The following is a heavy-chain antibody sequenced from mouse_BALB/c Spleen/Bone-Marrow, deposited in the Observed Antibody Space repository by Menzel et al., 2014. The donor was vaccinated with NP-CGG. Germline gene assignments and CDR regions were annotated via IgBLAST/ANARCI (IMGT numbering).Heavy chain of an antibody. J-gene: IGHJ1*01. V-gene: IGHV5-6-5*01. D-gene: IGHD1-1*01. CDR3: ARGDYYGSSFYGYFDV. CDR2: ISSGGST. Sequence: EVQRVESGGGLVKPGGSLKLSCAASGFTFSSYAMSWVRQTPEKRLEWVASISSGGSTYYPDSVKGRFSISRDNTRNILYLQMSSLGTEDTAMYYCARGDYYGSSFYGYFDVWGAGTTVTVSS. CDR1: GFTFSSYA.